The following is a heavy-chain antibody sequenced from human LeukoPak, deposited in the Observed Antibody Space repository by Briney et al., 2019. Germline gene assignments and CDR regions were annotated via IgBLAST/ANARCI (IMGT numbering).Heavy chain of an antibody. Sequence: GASVKVSCKASGYTFTGYYMHWVRQAPGQGLEWMGWINPNSGGTNYAQKFQGRVTMTRDTSTSTAYMELRSLTSDDTAVYYCARDPLRSTWSTYYNALDVWGQGTTVTVSS. CDR1: GYTFTGYY. V-gene: IGHV1-2*02. D-gene: IGHD6-13*01. CDR2: INPNSGGT. CDR3: ARDPLRSTWSTYYNALDV. J-gene: IGHJ6*02.